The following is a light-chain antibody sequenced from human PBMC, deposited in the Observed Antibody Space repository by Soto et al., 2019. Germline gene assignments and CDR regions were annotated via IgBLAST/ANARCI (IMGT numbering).Light chain of an antibody. CDR3: QQYGSSPPYT. J-gene: IGKJ2*01. Sequence: EIVLTQSPGILSLSPGERATLSCRASQSVSGNYLAWYQQKPGQSPRLLIYGSADRATGIPARFSGSGSGTDFTLTISRVEPEDFAVYYCQQYGSSPPYTFGQGTKVEIK. V-gene: IGKV3-20*01. CDR1: QSVSGNY. CDR2: GSA.